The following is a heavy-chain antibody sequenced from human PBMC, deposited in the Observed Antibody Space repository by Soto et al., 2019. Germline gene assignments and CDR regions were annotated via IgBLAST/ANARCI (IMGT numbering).Heavy chain of an antibody. CDR3: AVGYGSGSYYRH. CDR2: ISGSGSDT. V-gene: IGHV3-23*01. Sequence: GGSLRLSCAASGFTFTTYTMSWVRQAPGKGLEWISAISGSGSDTYFADAVKGRFTISRDNSKNTLYLEMNSLRAEDTAVHYCAVGYGSGSYYRHWGQGTLVTVSS. CDR1: GFTFTTYT. J-gene: IGHJ4*02. D-gene: IGHD3-10*01.